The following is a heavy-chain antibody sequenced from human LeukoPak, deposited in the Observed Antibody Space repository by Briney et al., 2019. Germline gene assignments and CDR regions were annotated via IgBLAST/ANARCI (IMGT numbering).Heavy chain of an antibody. Sequence: SETLSLTCTVSGGSISSYYWSWIRQPPGKGLEWIGYIYYSGSTNYIPSLKSRVTISVDTSKNQFSLKLSSVTAADTAVYYCARGYYYDSRKEYYYYGMDVWGQGTTVTVSS. CDR3: ARGYYYDSRKEYYYYGMDV. CDR1: GGSISSYY. V-gene: IGHV4-59*01. J-gene: IGHJ6*02. CDR2: IYYSGST. D-gene: IGHD3-22*01.